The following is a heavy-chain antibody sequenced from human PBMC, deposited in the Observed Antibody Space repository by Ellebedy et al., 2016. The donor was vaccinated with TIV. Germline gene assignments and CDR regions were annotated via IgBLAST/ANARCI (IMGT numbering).Heavy chain of an antibody. Sequence: GGSLRLSCAASGFMFSDYHMSWIRQAPGRGLEWVSYINPGSSYTREADFVKGRFTISRDNSKTSLFLQMNNLGVEDTAVYYCAREGNHKPFDFWGQGTLVTVSS. V-gene: IGHV3-11*06. CDR2: INPGSSYT. D-gene: IGHD1-14*01. J-gene: IGHJ4*02. CDR1: GFMFSDYH. CDR3: AREGNHKPFDF.